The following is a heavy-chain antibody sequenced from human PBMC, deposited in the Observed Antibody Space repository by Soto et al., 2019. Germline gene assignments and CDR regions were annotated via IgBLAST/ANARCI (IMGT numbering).Heavy chain of an antibody. CDR2: MNYHGTAI. CDR3: VSSEVTQSWDN. V-gene: IGHV3-7*03. CDR1: GFTFMSYW. J-gene: IGHJ4*02. D-gene: IGHD4-4*01. Sequence: EVQLVESGGGLVQPGGSLRLSCAASGFTFMSYWMSWVRQAPGRGLEWVANMNYHGTAIYYADSVEGRFTISRDNARDSRLLQMNSLRAEDTAVYYCVSSEVTQSWDNWGQGALVTVSS.